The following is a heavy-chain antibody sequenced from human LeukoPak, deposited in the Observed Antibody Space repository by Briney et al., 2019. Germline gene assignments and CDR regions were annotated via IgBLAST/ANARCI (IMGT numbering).Heavy chain of an antibody. CDR2: ISWDGGST. J-gene: IGHJ6*03. Sequence: GGSLRLSCAASGFTFDDYAMHWVRQAPGKGLKWVSLISWDGGSTYYADSVKGRFTISRDNSKNSLYLRMNSLRAEDTALYYCAKGGYYYYYYMDVWGKGTTVTVSS. CDR1: GFTFDDYA. CDR3: AKGGYYYYYYMDV. V-gene: IGHV3-43D*03.